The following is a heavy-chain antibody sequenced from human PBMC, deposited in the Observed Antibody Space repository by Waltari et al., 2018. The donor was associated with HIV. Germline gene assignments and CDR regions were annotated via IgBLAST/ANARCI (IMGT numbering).Heavy chain of an antibody. Sequence: EVQLVESGGGLVQPGGSLRLSCAASGFTFSSYWMSWVRQAPGKGLEWVANIKQEGSEKYDVDSVNGRFTISRDNAENSLYLQMNSLRAEDTAVYYCARGGFYGSGSKVNWGQGTLVTVSS. J-gene: IGHJ4*02. CDR2: IKQEGSEK. D-gene: IGHD3-10*01. V-gene: IGHV3-7*04. CDR3: ARGGFYGSGSKVN. CDR1: GFTFSSYW.